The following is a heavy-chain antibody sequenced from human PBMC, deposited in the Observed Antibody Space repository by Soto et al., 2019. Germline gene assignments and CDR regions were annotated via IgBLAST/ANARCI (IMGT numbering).Heavy chain of an antibody. CDR1: GFTDLNYC. J-gene: IGHJ3*02. Sequence: GRSCLTACAAAGFTDLNYCLSWVGQAHGTGLEWVGRIKSKTDGGTTDYAAPVKGRFTISRDDSKNTLYLQMNSPKTEDTAVYHCTSSLGYCSGSSCYSDAFDIWGQGTMVTVSS. CDR3: TSSLGYCSGSSCYSDAFDI. D-gene: IGHD2-15*01. CDR2: IKSKTDGGTT. V-gene: IGHV3-15*01.